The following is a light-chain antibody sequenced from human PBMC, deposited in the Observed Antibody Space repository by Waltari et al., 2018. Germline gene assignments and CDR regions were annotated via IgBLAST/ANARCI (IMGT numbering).Light chain of an antibody. J-gene: IGLJ3*02. CDR2: RND. CDR1: TSNIGTNY. V-gene: IGLV1-47*01. CDR3: AAWDDSLSGRV. Sequence: QSVLTQPPSASGTPGQRVTISCSGSTSNIGTNYVYWYQQFPGTAPKLLIYRNDQRPPGVPHRFSGSKSGTSASLAISGLRSEDEADYYCAAWDDSLSGRVFGGGTKLTVV.